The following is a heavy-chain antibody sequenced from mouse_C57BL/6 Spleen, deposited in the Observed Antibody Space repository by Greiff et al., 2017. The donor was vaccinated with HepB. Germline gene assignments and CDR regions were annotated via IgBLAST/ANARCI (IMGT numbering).Heavy chain of an antibody. CDR1: GFTFSDYG. J-gene: IGHJ2*01. D-gene: IGHD3-3*01. CDR2: ISSGSSTI. Sequence: EVKLVESGGGLVKPGGSLKLSCAASGFTFSDYGMHWVRQAPEKGLEWVAYISSGSSTIYYAGTVKGRFTISRDNAKNTLFLQMTSLRSEDTAMYYCARTRGTSYYFDYWGQGTTLTVSS. CDR3: ARTRGTSYYFDY. V-gene: IGHV5-17*01.